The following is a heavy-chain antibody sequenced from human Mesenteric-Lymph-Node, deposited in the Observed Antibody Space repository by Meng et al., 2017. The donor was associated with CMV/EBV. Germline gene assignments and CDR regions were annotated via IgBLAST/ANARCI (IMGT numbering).Heavy chain of an antibody. V-gene: IGHV4-59*01. D-gene: IGHD4-17*01. Sequence: VSGGSISSYYWSWIRQPQGKGLEWIGYIYNIGITNYNPSLRSRITISVDMSKNRISLNLNSVTAADTAVYYCARGLTVTTGENFDYWGQGSLVTVSS. CDR3: ARGLTVTTGENFDY. J-gene: IGHJ4*02. CDR1: GGSISSYY. CDR2: IYNIGIT.